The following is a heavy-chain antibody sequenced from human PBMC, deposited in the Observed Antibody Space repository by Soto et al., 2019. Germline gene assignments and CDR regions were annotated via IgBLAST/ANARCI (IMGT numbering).Heavy chain of an antibody. CDR2: IYYSGST. CDR3: GRSPRKAPFDH. CDR1: GGSISSGGYY. Sequence: SETLSLTCTVSGGSISSGGYYWSWIRQHPGKGLEWIGYIYYSGSTYYNPSLKSRVTISVDTSKNQFSLKLSSVTAADTAVYYCGRSPRKAPFDHWGQGTLVTVSS. V-gene: IGHV4-31*03. J-gene: IGHJ4*02.